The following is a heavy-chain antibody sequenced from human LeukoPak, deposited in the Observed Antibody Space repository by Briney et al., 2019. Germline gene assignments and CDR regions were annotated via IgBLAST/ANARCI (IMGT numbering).Heavy chain of an antibody. Sequence: PETLSLTCAVYGRSLSGLYWRWIRQPAGKGPGWNGEIKHSGSNNYNPSLKSGVTISVDTPKNQFSMKLGSVTAADTAVYYCARHVKGNWGVSAFDIWGQGTMVTVSS. J-gene: IGHJ3*02. CDR3: ARHVKGNWGVSAFDI. CDR1: GRSLSGLY. V-gene: IGHV4-34*01. CDR2: IKHSGSN. D-gene: IGHD3-16*01.